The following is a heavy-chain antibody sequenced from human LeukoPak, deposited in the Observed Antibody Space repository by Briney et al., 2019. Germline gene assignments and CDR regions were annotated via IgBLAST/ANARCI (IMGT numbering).Heavy chain of an antibody. D-gene: IGHD2-21*01. J-gene: IGHJ5*02. Sequence: ASVKVSCKASGYTFTSYDINWVRQATGQGLEWMGWMNPNSGNTGYAQKFQGRVTMTRYTSISTAYMELSSLRSEDTAVYYCARGRFPLYCGGDCYRAGWFDPWGQGTLVTVSS. CDR2: MNPNSGNT. CDR3: ARGRFPLYCGGDCYRAGWFDP. V-gene: IGHV1-8*01. CDR1: GYTFTSYD.